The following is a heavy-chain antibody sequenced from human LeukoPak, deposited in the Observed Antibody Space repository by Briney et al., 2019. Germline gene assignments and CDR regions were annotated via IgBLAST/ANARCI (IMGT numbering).Heavy chain of an antibody. Sequence: GGSLRLSCAASGLTFSSHWMHWVRQAPGKGLVWVSRITNDGSSTTYADSVKGRFTISRDNAKNMLYLQVNSLRAEDTAVDYCATQQGGNPAYWGQGTLVTVSS. CDR3: ATQQGGNPAY. CDR2: ITNDGSST. V-gene: IGHV3-74*01. D-gene: IGHD1-14*01. J-gene: IGHJ4*02. CDR1: GLTFSSHW.